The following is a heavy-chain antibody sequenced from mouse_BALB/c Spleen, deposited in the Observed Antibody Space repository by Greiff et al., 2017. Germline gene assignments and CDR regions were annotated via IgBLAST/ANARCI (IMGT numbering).Heavy chain of an antibody. J-gene: IGHJ4*01. D-gene: IGHD1-1*01. V-gene: IGHV2-9*02. Sequence: VQLQESGPGLVAPSQSLSITCTVSGFSLTSYGVHWVRQPPGKGLEWMGVIWAGGGTNYNSTLMPRMSISKDNSKSQVFLKMNSLQTDDTAMYYCAREWYYGRTAWAMDYWGQGTSVTVSS. CDR3: AREWYYGRTAWAMDY. CDR1: GFSLTSYG. CDR2: IWAGGGT.